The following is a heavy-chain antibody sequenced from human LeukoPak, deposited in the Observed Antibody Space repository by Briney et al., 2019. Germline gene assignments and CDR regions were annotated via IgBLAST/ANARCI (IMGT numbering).Heavy chain of an antibody. J-gene: IGHJ4*02. Sequence: ASVKVSCKVSGYTLTELSMHWVRQAPGKGLEWMGGFDPEDGETIYAQKFQGGVTMTEDTSTDTAYMELSSLRSEDTAVYYCATGYLASYSSSWYSIDYWGQGTLVTVSS. CDR2: FDPEDGET. V-gene: IGHV1-24*01. D-gene: IGHD6-13*01. CDR1: GYTLTELS. CDR3: ATGYLASYSSSWYSIDY.